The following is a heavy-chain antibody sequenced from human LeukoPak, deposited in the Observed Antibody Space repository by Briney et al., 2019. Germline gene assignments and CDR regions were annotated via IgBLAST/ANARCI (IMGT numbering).Heavy chain of an antibody. CDR3: ARRDCGGGSCYGDFDY. D-gene: IGHD2-15*01. J-gene: IGHJ4*02. CDR2: IYPGDSDT. V-gene: IGHV5-51*01. Sequence: GESLKISCKGSGYSFTSYWIAGVRQMPGKGLEWMGIIYPGDSDTRYGQSSQGQVTLSADKSISPAYLQWSSLKASETAMYYCARRDCGGGSCYGDFDYWGQGTLVTVSS. CDR1: GYSFTSYW.